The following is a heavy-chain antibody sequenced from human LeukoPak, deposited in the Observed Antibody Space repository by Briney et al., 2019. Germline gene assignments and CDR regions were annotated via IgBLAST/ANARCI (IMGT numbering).Heavy chain of an antibody. J-gene: IGHJ4*02. CDR1: GFTFSSYG. CDR3: ANRVGYCSSTSCYDY. V-gene: IGHV3-30*02. D-gene: IGHD2-2*01. CDR2: IRYDGSNK. Sequence: GGSLRLSCAASGFTFSSYGMHWVRQAPGKGLEWVAFIRYDGSNKYYADSVKGRFTISRDNSKNTLYLQMNSLRAEDTAVYYCANRVGYCSSTSCYDYWGQGTLVTASS.